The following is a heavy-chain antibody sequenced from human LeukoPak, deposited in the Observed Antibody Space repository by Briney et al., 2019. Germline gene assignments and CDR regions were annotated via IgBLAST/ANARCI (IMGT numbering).Heavy chain of an antibody. CDR1: GYTFTSCG. CDR2: ISAYNGNT. V-gene: IGHV1-18*01. CDR3: ARDYDILTGYYRGSLY. J-gene: IGHJ4*02. D-gene: IGHD3-9*01. Sequence: ASVKVSCKASGYTFTSCGISWVRQAPGQGLEWMGWISAYNGNTNYAQKLQGRATMTTDTSTSTAYMELRSLRSDDTAVYYCARDYDILTGYYRGSLYWGQGTLVTVSS.